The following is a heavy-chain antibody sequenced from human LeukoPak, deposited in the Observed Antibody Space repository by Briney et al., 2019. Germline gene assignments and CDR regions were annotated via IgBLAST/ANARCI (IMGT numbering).Heavy chain of an antibody. D-gene: IGHD2-15*01. Sequence: SETLSLTCTVSGVSISSGGYYWSWLRQHPGKGLEWIGYIYYSGSTYYNPSLKSRVTISVDTSKNQFSLKLSSVTAADTAVYYWARDLGLGYCSGGSCYRAGWFDPWGQGTLVTVSS. CDR2: IYYSGST. J-gene: IGHJ5*02. CDR3: ARDLGLGYCSGGSCYRAGWFDP. CDR1: GVSISSGGYY. V-gene: IGHV4-31*03.